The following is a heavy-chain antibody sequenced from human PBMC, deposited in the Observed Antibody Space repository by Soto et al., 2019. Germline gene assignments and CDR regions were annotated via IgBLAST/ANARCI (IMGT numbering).Heavy chain of an antibody. V-gene: IGHV3-23*01. CDR3: AKAQVEMATISSFDY. CDR2: ISGSGGGA. Sequence: PGESLKISCASSGFTFSTYAMSWVRQAPGKGLERVAVISGSGGGAYYADSVTGRFTISRDNSKNTLYLQMNTLRAEDTAVYYCAKAQVEMATISSFDYWGQGTLVTVSS. D-gene: IGHD3-3*02. CDR1: GFTFSTYA. J-gene: IGHJ4*02.